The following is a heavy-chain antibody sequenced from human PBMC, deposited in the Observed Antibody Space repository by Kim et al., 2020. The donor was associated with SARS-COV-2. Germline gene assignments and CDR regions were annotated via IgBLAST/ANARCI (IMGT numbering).Heavy chain of an antibody. CDR1: GGSFSGYY. CDR3: ARGLGPYSSSWYQGWFDP. V-gene: IGHV4-34*01. Sequence: SETLSLTCAVYGGSFSGYYWSWIRQPPGKGLEWIGEINHSGSTNYNPSLKSRVTISVDTSKNQFSLKLSSVTAADTAVYYCARGLGPYSSSWYQGWFDPWGQGTLVTVSS. CDR2: INHSGST. D-gene: IGHD6-13*01. J-gene: IGHJ5*02.